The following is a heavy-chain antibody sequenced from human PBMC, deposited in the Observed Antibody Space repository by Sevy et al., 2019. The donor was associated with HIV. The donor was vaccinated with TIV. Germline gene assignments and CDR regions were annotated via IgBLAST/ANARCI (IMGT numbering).Heavy chain of an antibody. CDR2: IYHTGNT. CDR1: GGSISSGGYS. V-gene: IGHV4-30-2*01. CDR3: ARAAARVTTVTHFDY. Sequence: SETLSLTCAVSGGSISSGGYSWSWIRQPPGKGLEWIGYIYHTGNTYYNPSLKSRVTISVDRSKNQFSLKLSSVTAAATAVYYCARAAARVTTVTHFDYWGQGTLVTVSS. D-gene: IGHD4-17*01. J-gene: IGHJ4*02.